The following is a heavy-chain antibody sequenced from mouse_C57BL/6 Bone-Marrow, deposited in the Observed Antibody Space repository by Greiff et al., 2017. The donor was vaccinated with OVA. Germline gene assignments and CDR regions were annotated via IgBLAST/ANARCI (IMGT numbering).Heavy chain of an antibody. CDR2: ISSGSSTI. D-gene: IGHD2-4*01. J-gene: IGHJ3*01. V-gene: IGHV5-17*01. Sequence: EVKLVESGGGLVKPGGSLKLSCAASGFTFSDYGMHWVRQAPEKGLEWVAYISSGSSTIYYADTVKGRFTISRDNAKNTLFLQMTSLRSEDTAMYYCARDGGLPFAYWGQGTLVTVSA. CDR1: GFTFSDYG. CDR3: ARDGGLPFAY.